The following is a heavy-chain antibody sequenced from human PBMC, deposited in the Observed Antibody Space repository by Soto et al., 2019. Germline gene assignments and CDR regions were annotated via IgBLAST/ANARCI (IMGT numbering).Heavy chain of an antibody. CDR2: INSDGSST. CDR3: ARRGYEKLNYYYYYMDV. V-gene: IGHV3-74*01. J-gene: IGHJ6*03. Sequence: GGSLRLSCAASGFTFSSYWMHWVRQAPGKGLVWVSRINSDGSSTSYADSVKGRFTISRDNAKNTLYLQMNSLRAEDTAVYYCARRGYEKLNYYYYYMDVWGKGTTVTVSS. CDR1: GFTFSSYW. D-gene: IGHD5-12*01.